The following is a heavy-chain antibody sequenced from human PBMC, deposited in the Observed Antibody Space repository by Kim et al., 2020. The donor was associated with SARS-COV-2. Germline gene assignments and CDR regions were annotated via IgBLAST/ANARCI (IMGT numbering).Heavy chain of an antibody. CDR2: ISYDGSNK. CDR3: AKDLDTMIVVVITTGIVDY. CDR1: GFTFSSYG. J-gene: IGHJ4*02. V-gene: IGHV3-30*18. D-gene: IGHD3-22*01. Sequence: GGSLRRSCAASGFTFSSYGMHWVRQAPGKGLEWVAVISYDGSNKYYADSVKGQFTISRDNSKNTLYLQMNSLRAEDTAVYYCAKDLDTMIVVVITTGIVDYWGQGTLVTVSS.